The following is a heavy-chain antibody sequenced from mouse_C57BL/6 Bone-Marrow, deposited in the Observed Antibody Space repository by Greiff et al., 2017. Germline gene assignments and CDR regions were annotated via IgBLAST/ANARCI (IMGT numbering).Heavy chain of an antibody. CDR1: GYSITSGYY. Sequence: EESGPGLVKPSQSLSLTCSVTGYSITSGYYWNWIRQFPGNKLEWMGYISYDGSNNYNPSLKNRISITRDTSKNQFFLKLNSVTTEDTATYYCARDRPLFITDDWGQGTTLTVSS. CDR3: ARDRPLFITDD. J-gene: IGHJ2*01. V-gene: IGHV3-6*01. D-gene: IGHD1-1*01. CDR2: ISYDGSN.